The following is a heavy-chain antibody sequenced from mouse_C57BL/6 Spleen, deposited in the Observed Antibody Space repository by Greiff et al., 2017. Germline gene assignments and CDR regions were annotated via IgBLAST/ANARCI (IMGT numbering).Heavy chain of an antibody. V-gene: IGHV5-17*01. CDR2: ISSVSSTI. CDR3: ARTHVPYYAMDY. J-gene: IGHJ4*01. Sequence: EVMLVESGGGLVKPGGSLKLSCAASGFTFSDYGMHWVRHAPEKGLEWVAYISSVSSTIYYADTVKGRFTISRDNAKNTLFLQMTSLRSEDTAMYYCARTHVPYYAMDYWGQGTSVTVSS. CDR1: GFTFSDYG.